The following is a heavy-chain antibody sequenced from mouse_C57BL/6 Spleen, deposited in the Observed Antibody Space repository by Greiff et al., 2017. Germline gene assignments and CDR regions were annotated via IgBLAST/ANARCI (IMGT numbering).Heavy chain of an antibody. CDR1: GFNITDDY. J-gene: IGHJ2*01. D-gene: IGHD1-1*01. CDR2: IDPENGDT. V-gene: IGHV14-4*01. CDR3: TTGIYYYGSNY. Sequence: VHVKQSGAELVRPGASVKLSCTASGFNITDDYMHWVKQRPEQGLEWIGWIDPENGDTEYASKFQGKATITADTSSNTAYLQLSSLTSEDTAVYYCTTGIYYYGSNYWGQGTTLTVSS.